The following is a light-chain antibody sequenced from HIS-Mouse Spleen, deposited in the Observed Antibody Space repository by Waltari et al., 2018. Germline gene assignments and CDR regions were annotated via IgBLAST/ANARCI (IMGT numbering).Light chain of an antibody. CDR1: QRISSW. CDR3: QQYNSYSGT. Sequence: DIQMTQSPSTLSASVGDRVTITCRASQRISSWLAWYQQKPGKAPKRLSYKASSLESGVPSRFSGSGSGTEFTLTISSLQPDDFATYYCQQYNSYSGTFGQGTKVEIK. J-gene: IGKJ1*01. CDR2: KAS. V-gene: IGKV1-5*03.